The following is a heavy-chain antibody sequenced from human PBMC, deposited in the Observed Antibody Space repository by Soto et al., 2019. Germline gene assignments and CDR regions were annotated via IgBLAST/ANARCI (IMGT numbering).Heavy chain of an antibody. CDR3: ASKFGELLADAFDI. D-gene: IGHD3-10*01. CDR1: GGSISSYY. J-gene: IGHJ3*02. CDR2: IYYSGST. V-gene: IGHV4-59*08. Sequence: SETLSLTCTVSGGSISSYYWSWIRQPPGKGLEWIGYIYYSGSTNYNPSLKSRVTISVDTSKNQFSLKLSSVTAADTAVYFCASKFGELLADAFDIWGQGTMVTVSS.